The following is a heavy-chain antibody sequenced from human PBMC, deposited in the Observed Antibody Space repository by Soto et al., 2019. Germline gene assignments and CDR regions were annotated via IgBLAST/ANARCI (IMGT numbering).Heavy chain of an antibody. V-gene: IGHV5-10-1*01. Sequence: DSLTISCKGSGYSFTSYWISLVRQMRGKGLEWMGRIDPSDSYTNYSPSFQGHVTISADKSISTAYLQWSSLKASDTAMYYCARQLVVPAAIVSYGMDVWGQGTTVTVSS. D-gene: IGHD2-2*02. CDR2: IDPSDSYT. CDR1: GYSFTSYW. CDR3: ARQLVVPAAIVSYGMDV. J-gene: IGHJ6*02.